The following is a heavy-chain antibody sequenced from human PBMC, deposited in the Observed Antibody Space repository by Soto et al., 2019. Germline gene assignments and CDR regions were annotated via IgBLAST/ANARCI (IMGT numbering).Heavy chain of an antibody. J-gene: IGHJ4*02. CDR1: GVSVSSNY. CDR3: ARQFCSNGVCSKYYFDY. D-gene: IGHD2-8*01. CDR2: IYTGGTT. Sequence: AGGSLRLSCVASGVSVSSNYMTWVRQAPGKGLEWVSVIYTGGTTYYADSVRGRFTISRDISKNTVFLQMNSLRAEDTAVYYCARQFCSNGVCSKYYFDYWGQGTLVTVSS. V-gene: IGHV3-53*01.